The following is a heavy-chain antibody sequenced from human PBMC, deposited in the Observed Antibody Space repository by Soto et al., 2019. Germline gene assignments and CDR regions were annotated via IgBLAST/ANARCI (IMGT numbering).Heavy chain of an antibody. CDR3: ARADSDYYDNSGYPLD. Sequence: PSETLSLTCAVSGHSISSGYCWGWVRQPPGKGLEWIGSIYHSGSTHYNASLKSRVTISVDTSKNHFSLKLNSVTAADTAVYYCARADSDYYDNSGYPLDWGQGTLVTVSS. J-gene: IGHJ4*02. CDR2: IYHSGST. V-gene: IGHV4-38-2*01. CDR1: GHSISSGYC. D-gene: IGHD3-22*01.